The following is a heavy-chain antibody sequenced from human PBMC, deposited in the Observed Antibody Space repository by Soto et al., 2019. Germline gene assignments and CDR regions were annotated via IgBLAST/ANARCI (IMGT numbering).Heavy chain of an antibody. CDR1: GFSLSNARMG. V-gene: IGHV2-26*01. Sequence: SGPPLVNPTETLTLTCTVSGFSLSNARMGVSWIRQPPGKALEWLAHIFSNDEKSYSTSLKSRLTISKDTSKSQVVLTMTNMDPVDTATYYCARTPYYYDSSGHDYWGQGTLVTVSS. D-gene: IGHD3-22*01. CDR3: ARTPYYYDSSGHDY. J-gene: IGHJ4*02. CDR2: IFSNDEK.